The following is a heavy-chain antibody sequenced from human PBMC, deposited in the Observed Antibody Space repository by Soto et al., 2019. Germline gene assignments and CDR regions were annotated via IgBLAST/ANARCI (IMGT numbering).Heavy chain of an antibody. CDR2: VSIGGST. V-gene: IGHV3-23*01. D-gene: IGHD2-15*01. Sequence: AGSLRLSCAASGFTFRSYAMGWVRQGPGKGLEWVAVVSIGGSTHYADSVRGRFTISRDNSKNTLSLQMNSLTAEDTAVYFCAERRGAGGHFDYWGQGALVTVSS. J-gene: IGHJ4*02. CDR1: GFTFRSYA. CDR3: AERRGAGGHFDY.